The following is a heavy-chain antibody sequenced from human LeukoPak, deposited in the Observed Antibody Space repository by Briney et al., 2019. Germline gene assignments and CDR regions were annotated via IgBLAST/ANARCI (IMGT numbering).Heavy chain of an antibody. J-gene: IGHJ5*02. CDR1: GGSISSSSYY. V-gene: IGHV4-39*01. CDR3: AKGAGPPWFDP. D-gene: IGHD6-19*01. Sequence: SETLSLTCTVSGGSISSSSYYWGWIRQPPGKGLEWIGRISYSGSTYYNPSLKSRVTISVDTSKNQFSLKLTSVTAADTAVYYCAKGAGPPWFDPWGQGTLVTVSS. CDR2: ISYSGST.